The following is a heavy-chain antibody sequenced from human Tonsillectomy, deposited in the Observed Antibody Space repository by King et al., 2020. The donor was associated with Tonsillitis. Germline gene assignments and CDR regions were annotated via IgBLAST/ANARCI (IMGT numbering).Heavy chain of an antibody. CDR2: IYPVDSDT. CDR1: GYSFTSYW. CDR3: ARHGGYSGYDPLDY. D-gene: IGHD5-12*01. J-gene: IGHJ4*02. Sequence: QLVQSGAEVKKPGESLKISCKGSGYSFTSYWIGWGRQMPGKGLEWLGSIYPVDSDTRYSPPFQGQGTISADKAISTAYLQWSSLKASDTAMYYCARHGGYSGYDPLDYWGQGTLVTVSS. V-gene: IGHV5-51*01.